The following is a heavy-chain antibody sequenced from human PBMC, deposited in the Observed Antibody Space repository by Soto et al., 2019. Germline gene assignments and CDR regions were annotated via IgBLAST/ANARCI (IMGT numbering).Heavy chain of an antibody. D-gene: IGHD6-13*01. Sequence: SVNVSSNASGGSFSSYAISWVRQAPGQGLEWMGGIIPIFGTANYAQKFQGRVTITADESTSTAYMELSSLRSEDTAVYYCASGYTRLYYYYYGMDVWGQGNTVTVS. CDR3: ASGYTRLYYYYYGMDV. J-gene: IGHJ6*02. V-gene: IGHV1-69*13. CDR2: IIPIFGTA. CDR1: GGSFSSYA.